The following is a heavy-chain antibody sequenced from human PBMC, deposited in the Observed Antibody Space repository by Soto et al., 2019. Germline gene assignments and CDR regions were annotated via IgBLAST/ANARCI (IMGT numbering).Heavy chain of an antibody. V-gene: IGHV4-30-4*01. CDR3: ARDFGVALNWFDP. D-gene: IGHD3-3*01. CDR2: IYYSGST. J-gene: IGHJ5*02. Sequence: SETLSLTCTVSGGSISSGDYYWSWIRQPPGKGLEWIGYIYYSGSTYYNPSLKSRVTISVDTSKNQFSLKLSSVTAADTAVYYCARDFGVALNWFDPWGQGTLVTVSS. CDR1: GGSISSGDYY.